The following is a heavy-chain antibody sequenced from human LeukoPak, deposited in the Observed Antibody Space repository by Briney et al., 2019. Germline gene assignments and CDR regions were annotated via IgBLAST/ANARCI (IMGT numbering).Heavy chain of an antibody. V-gene: IGHV3-66*01. J-gene: IGHJ4*02. CDR1: GFTVSSNY. CDR2: IYSGGST. D-gene: IGHD3-22*01. CDR3: ARVHYDSSGYYGYFGY. Sequence: QPGGSLRLSCAASGFTVSSNYMSWVRQAPGKGLEWVSVIYSGGSTYYADSVKGRFTISRDNSKNTLYLQMNSLRAEDTAVYYCARVHYDSSGYYGYFGYWGQGTLVTVSS.